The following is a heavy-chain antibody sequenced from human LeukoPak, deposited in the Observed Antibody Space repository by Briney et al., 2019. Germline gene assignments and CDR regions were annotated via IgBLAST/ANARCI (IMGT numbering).Heavy chain of an antibody. CDR1: GYTFTSYG. D-gene: IGHD2-2*01. V-gene: IGHV1-18*01. CDR2: ISAYNGNT. Sequence: GASVKVSFKASGYTFTSYGISWVRQAPGQGLEWMGWISAYNGNTNYAQKLQGRVTMTTDTSTSTAYMELRSLRSDDTAVYYCARDRVVPAAMGWFDPWGQGTLVTVSS. J-gene: IGHJ5*02. CDR3: ARDRVVPAAMGWFDP.